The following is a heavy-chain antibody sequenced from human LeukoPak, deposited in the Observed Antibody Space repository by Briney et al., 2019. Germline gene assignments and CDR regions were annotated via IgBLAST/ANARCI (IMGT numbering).Heavy chain of an antibody. J-gene: IGHJ4*02. V-gene: IGHV1-2*02. CDR3: ARNYDILSGFYTAIGY. CDR2: INPNSGGT. Sequence: GASVKLCCKPSGYTFTGYYIHWVRQAPGQGLEWMGWINPNSGGTNYAQKFQGRVTTTRDTSISTAYMELSRLRSDDTAVYYCARNYDILSGFYTAIGYWGQAWLLTVSS. D-gene: IGHD3-9*01. CDR1: GYTFTGYY.